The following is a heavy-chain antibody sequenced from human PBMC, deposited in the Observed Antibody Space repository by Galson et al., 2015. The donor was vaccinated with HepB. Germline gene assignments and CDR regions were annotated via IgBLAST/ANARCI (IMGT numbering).Heavy chain of an antibody. CDR3: ARVLLVGASDS. CDR1: GFTFSDYY. CDR2: ISASGSTI. D-gene: IGHD1-26*01. V-gene: IGHV3-11*01. Sequence: SLRLSCAASGFTFSDYYMSWIRQAPAKGLEWVSFISASGSTIHYADSVKGRFTISRDNAKNLLYLQMNSLRADDTAVYYCARVLLVGASDSWGQGALVTVSS. J-gene: IGHJ4*02.